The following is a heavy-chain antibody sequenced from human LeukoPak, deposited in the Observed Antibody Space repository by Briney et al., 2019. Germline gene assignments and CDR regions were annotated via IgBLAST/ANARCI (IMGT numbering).Heavy chain of an antibody. Sequence: GASVKVSCKASGYTFTGYYMHWVRQAPGQGLEWMGRINPNSGGTNYAQKFQGRATMTRDTSISTAYMELSRLRSDDTAVYYCASSDSSGYYSFDYWGQGTLVTVSS. CDR1: GYTFTGYY. V-gene: IGHV1-2*06. CDR3: ASSDSSGYYSFDY. CDR2: INPNSGGT. J-gene: IGHJ4*02. D-gene: IGHD3-22*01.